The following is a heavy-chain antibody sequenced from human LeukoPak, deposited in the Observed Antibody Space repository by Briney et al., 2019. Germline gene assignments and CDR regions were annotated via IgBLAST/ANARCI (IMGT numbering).Heavy chain of an antibody. CDR2: ISDSGSEK. CDR3: ARRRSPYSSGRDAFDI. V-gene: IGHV3-7*01. D-gene: IGHD6-25*01. CDR1: GFTFSSHC. J-gene: IGHJ3*02. Sequence: GGSLRLSCVVSGFTFSSHCMSWVRQAPGKGLEWVSNISDSGSEKYYVDSVKGRFTISRDNAKKSLYLQMDSLRAEDTAVYYCARRRSPYSSGRDAFDIWGQGTMVTVSS.